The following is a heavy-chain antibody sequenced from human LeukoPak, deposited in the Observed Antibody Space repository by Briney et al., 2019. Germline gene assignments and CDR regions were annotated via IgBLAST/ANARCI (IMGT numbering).Heavy chain of an antibody. CDR3: AKDPGAVAGPHVDY. Sequence: PGRSLRLSCAASGFTFSSYGMHWVRQAPGKGLEWVAVISYDGSNNYYADSVKGRFTISRDNSKNTLYLQMNSLRAEDTAVYYCAKDPGAVAGPHVDYWGQGTLVTVSS. CDR2: ISYDGSNN. CDR1: GFTFSSYG. J-gene: IGHJ4*02. D-gene: IGHD6-19*01. V-gene: IGHV3-30*18.